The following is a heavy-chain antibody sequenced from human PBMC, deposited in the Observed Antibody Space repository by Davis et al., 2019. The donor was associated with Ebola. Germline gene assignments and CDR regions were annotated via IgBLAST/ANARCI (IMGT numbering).Heavy chain of an antibody. CDR1: GYTFTSYY. CDR3: ARDIGLELRRPYHYGLDV. CDR2: INPNSGGT. V-gene: IGHV1-2*06. Sequence: AASVKVSCKASGYTFTSYYMHWVRQAPGQGLEWMGRINPNSGGTNYAQKFQGRVTMTRDTSISTAYMELSRLRSDDTAVYYCARDIGLELRRPYHYGLDVWGTGTTVTVSS. J-gene: IGHJ6*04. D-gene: IGHD1-26*01.